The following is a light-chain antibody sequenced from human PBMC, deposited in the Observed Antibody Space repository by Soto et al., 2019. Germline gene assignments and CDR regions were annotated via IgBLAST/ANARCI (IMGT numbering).Light chain of an antibody. V-gene: IGLV1-44*01. J-gene: IGLJ1*01. CDR3: ATWDDSRNRV. Sequence: QSVLTQPPSASGTPEQRVTISCSGSSSNIGGNTVNWYQQLPGTAPKLLIYNNNQRPSGVPDRFSGSKSGTSASLAISGLQSEDEADYYCATWDDSRNRVFGTGTKVTVL. CDR1: SSNIGGNT. CDR2: NNN.